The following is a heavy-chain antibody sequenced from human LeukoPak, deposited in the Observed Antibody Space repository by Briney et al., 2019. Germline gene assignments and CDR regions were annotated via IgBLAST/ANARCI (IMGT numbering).Heavy chain of an antibody. CDR3: VKDSSSSWFGGDSK. D-gene: IGHD6-13*01. CDR2: ISGSGGST. V-gene: IGHV3-23*01. Sequence: GGSLRLSCAASGFTFSSYAMSRVRQAPGKGLEWVSAISGSGGSTYYADSVKGRFTISRDNSKNTLYLQMNSLTAEDTAVYYCVKDSSSSWFGGDSKWGQGTLVTVSS. J-gene: IGHJ4*02. CDR1: GFTFSSYA.